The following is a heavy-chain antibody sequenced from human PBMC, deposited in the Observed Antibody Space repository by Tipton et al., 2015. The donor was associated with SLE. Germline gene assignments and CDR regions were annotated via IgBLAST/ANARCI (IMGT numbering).Heavy chain of an antibody. Sequence: TLSLTCAVYYGSFSGYFWSWIRQPPGKGLEWIGEINHSGSTNYNPSLKSRVTISVDTSKNQFSLNLSSVTAADTAVYYCASLTYYYDSSGSKGDWFDPWGQGTLVTVSS. D-gene: IGHD3-22*01. CDR2: INHSGST. J-gene: IGHJ5*02. V-gene: IGHV4-34*01. CDR1: YGSFSGYF. CDR3: ASLTYYYDSSGSKGDWFDP.